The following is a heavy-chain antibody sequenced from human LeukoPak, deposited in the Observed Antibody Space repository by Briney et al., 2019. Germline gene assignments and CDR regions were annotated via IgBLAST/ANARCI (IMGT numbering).Heavy chain of an antibody. V-gene: IGHV4-34*01. CDR2: INHSGST. Sequence: SETLSLTCAVYGGSFSGYYWSWIRQPPGKGLEWIGEINHSGSTNYNPSLKSRVTISVDTSKNQFSLKLSSVTAADTAVYYRARLGPLRYFDWYLSDWGQGTLVTVSS. D-gene: IGHD3-9*01. CDR3: ARLGPLRYFDWYLSD. CDR1: GGSFSGYY. J-gene: IGHJ4*02.